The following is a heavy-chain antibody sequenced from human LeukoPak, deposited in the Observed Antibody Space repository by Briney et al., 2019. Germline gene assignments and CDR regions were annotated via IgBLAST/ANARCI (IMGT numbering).Heavy chain of an antibody. CDR2: IIPILGIA. D-gene: IGHD6-13*01. CDR1: GGTFSSYA. J-gene: IGHJ4*02. V-gene: IGHV1-69*04. CDR3: ASEIAAAGTGGFDY. Sequence: GASVKVSCKASGGTFSSYAISWVRQAPGQGLEWMGRIIPILGIANYAQKFQGRVTITADKSTSTAYMELSSLRSEDTAVYYCASEIAAAGTGGFDYWGQGTLVTVSS.